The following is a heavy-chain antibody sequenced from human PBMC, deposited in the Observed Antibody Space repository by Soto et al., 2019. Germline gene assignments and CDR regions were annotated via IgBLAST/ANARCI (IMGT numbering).Heavy chain of an antibody. J-gene: IGHJ6*02. V-gene: IGHV6-1*01. CDR2: TYYRSKWFL. Sequence: SPTLSLTCVISGDSVSSDAACWNWIRQSPSRGLEWLGRTYYRSKWFLDYAATVQSRMTISPDTSRNQFSLQLKSVTPEDTAVYSCARVHCSGGTSLDGLDVRGQETTVAVAS. D-gene: IGHD2-15*01. CDR1: GDSVSSDAAC. CDR3: ARVHCSGGTSLDGLDV.